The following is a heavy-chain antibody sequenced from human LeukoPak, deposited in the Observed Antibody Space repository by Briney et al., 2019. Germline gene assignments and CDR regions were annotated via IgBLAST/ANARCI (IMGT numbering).Heavy chain of an antibody. CDR2: INPNSGGT. Sequence: ASVKVSCKASGYTFTGYYMHWVRQAPGQGLEWMGWINPNSGGTNYAQKFQGRVTMTRDTSISTAYMELSRLRSDDTAVYYCARVGCSSTSCYWGDYWGQGTLVTVSS. CDR3: ARVGCSSTSCYWGDY. D-gene: IGHD2-2*01. J-gene: IGHJ4*02. CDR1: GYTFTGYY. V-gene: IGHV1-2*02.